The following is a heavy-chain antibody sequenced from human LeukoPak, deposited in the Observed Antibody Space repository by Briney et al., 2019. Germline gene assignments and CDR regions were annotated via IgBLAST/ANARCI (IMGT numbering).Heavy chain of an antibody. J-gene: IGHJ4*02. V-gene: IGHV3-7*01. D-gene: IGHD4-17*01. CDR1: GFTLSSYW. CDR2: IKQDGSEK. CDR3: ARTTVTQYYFDY. Sequence: GGSLRLSCAASGFTLSSYWMGWVRQAPGKGLERVANIKQDGSEKHYVDSVKGRFTISRDNAKNSLYLQMNSLRAEDTAVYYCARTTVTQYYFDYWGQGTLVTVSS.